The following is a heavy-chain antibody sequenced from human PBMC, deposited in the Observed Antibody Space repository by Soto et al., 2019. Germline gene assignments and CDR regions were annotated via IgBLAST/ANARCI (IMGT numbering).Heavy chain of an antibody. Sequence: PSETLSLTCTVSGGSISISRYYWGWIRQPPGKGLEWIGSIYYSGRTYHSPSLKRRVTISVDTSKNQFSLKLSSVTAEETAVYYCASGWLRLRYDFDIWGQGTMVTVSS. CDR2: IYYSGRT. CDR1: GGSISISRYY. CDR3: ASGWLRLRYDFDI. V-gene: IGHV4-39*01. D-gene: IGHD5-12*01. J-gene: IGHJ3*02.